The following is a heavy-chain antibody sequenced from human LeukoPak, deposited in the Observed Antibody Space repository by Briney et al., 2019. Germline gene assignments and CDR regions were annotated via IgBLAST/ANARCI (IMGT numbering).Heavy chain of an antibody. CDR1: GFIFSDYY. D-gene: IGHD4-17*01. Sequence: GGSLRLSCAASGFIFSDYYMNWIRQAPGKGLEWVSYISGSSSNTIYYADSVKGRFTISRDNSKNTLYLQMNSLRAEDTAVYYCARVLTTVTSGFDYWGQGTLVTVSS. V-gene: IGHV3-11*04. J-gene: IGHJ4*02. CDR2: ISGSSSNTI. CDR3: ARVLTTVTSGFDY.